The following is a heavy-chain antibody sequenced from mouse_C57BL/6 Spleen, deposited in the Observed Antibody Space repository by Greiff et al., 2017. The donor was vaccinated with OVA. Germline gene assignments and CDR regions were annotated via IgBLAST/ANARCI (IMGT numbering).Heavy chain of an antibody. CDR2: IHPSDSDT. CDR1: GYTFTSYW. D-gene: IGHD2-10*01. Sequence: QVHVKQPGAELVKPGASVKVSCKASGYTFTSYWMHWVKQRPGQGLEWIGRIHPSDSDTNYNQKFKGKATLTVDKSSSTAYMQLSSLTSEDSAVYYCAVGLLDTGFAYWGQGTLVTVSA. V-gene: IGHV1-74*01. CDR3: AVGLLDTGFAY. J-gene: IGHJ3*01.